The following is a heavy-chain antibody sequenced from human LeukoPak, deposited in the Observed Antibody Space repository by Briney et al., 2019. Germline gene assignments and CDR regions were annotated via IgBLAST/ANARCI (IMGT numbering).Heavy chain of an antibody. J-gene: IGHJ3*02. Sequence: GGSLRLSCAASGFTFSSYWMSWVRQAPGTGLEWVANIKQDGSEKYYVDSVKGRFTISRDNAKNSLYLQMNSLRAEDTAVYYCARDRIAAAGIRPYAFDIWGQGTMVTVSS. CDR2: IKQDGSEK. CDR3: ARDRIAAAGIRPYAFDI. D-gene: IGHD6-13*01. V-gene: IGHV3-7*01. CDR1: GFTFSSYW.